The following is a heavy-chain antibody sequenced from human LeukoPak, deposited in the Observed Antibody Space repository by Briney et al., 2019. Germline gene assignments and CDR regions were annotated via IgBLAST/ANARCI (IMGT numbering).Heavy chain of an antibody. J-gene: IGHJ4*02. CDR3: ARDSYYDFWSAPHESYYFDY. CDR1: GGTFSSYA. Sequence: ASVKVSCKASGGTFSSYAISWVRQAPGQGGEWMGGSIPILGTANYAQKFQGRGTITADESTSTAYMELSSLRSEDTAVYYCARDSYYDFWSAPHESYYFDYWGQGTLVTVSS. CDR2: SIPILGTA. V-gene: IGHV1-69*13. D-gene: IGHD3-3*01.